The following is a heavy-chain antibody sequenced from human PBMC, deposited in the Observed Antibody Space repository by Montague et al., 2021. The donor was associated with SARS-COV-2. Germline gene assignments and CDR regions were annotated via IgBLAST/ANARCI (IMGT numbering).Heavy chain of an antibody. Sequence: SETLSLTCDVYGGSFSRYFWSWIRQPPGRGPELIGHISPTGSTRYNPSLDSRVTISLDTSKSRLSLELTSVTVADTSIYFCVGAPNEYYFDYWGKGTPVSV. CDR1: GGSFSRYF. V-gene: IGHV4-34*01. D-gene: IGHD3-16*01. CDR3: VGAPNEYYFDY. CDR2: ISPTGST. J-gene: IGHJ4*02.